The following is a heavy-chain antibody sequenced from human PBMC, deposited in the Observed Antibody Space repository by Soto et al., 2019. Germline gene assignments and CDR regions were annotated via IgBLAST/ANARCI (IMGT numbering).Heavy chain of an antibody. V-gene: IGHV1-3*01. Sequence: GASVKVSCKASGYTFTSYAMHWVRQAPGQRLEWMGWINAGNGNTKYSQKFQGRVTITRDTSASTAYMELSSLRSEDTAVYYCAREGELRYFDWLPPPYYYYGMDVWGQGTTVTVSS. CDR2: INAGNGNT. CDR1: GYTFTSYA. CDR3: AREGELRYFDWLPPPYYYYGMDV. D-gene: IGHD3-9*01. J-gene: IGHJ6*02.